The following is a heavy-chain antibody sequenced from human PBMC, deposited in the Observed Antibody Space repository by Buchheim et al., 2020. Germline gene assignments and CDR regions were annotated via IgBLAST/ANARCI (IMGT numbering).Heavy chain of an antibody. CDR3: ASSKRYSSGWYQGAYYLDY. J-gene: IGHJ4*02. Sequence: EVQLVESGGGLVQPGGSLRLSCAASGFTFSSYEMNWVRQAPGKGLEWVSYISSSGSTIYYADSVKGRFTISRDNAKNSLYLQMNSLRAEDTAVYYCASSKRYSSGWYQGAYYLDYWGQGTL. CDR2: ISSSGSTI. CDR1: GFTFSSYE. V-gene: IGHV3-48*03. D-gene: IGHD6-19*01.